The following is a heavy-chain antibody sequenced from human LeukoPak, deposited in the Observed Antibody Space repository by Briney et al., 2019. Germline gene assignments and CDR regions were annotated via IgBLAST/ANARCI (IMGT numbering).Heavy chain of an antibody. CDR1: GGSINSYY. CDR2: IHYTGST. V-gene: IGHV4-59*01. CDR3: ARGGYYGSGNDFRFDP. Sequence: KPSETLSLTCTVSGGSINSYYWSWLRQPPGRGLECIGYIHYTGSTNYNPSLKSRVTISVDTSKSQFSLKRSSVTAADTAIYYCARGGYYGSGNDFRFDPWGQGTLVTVSS. J-gene: IGHJ5*01. D-gene: IGHD3-10*01.